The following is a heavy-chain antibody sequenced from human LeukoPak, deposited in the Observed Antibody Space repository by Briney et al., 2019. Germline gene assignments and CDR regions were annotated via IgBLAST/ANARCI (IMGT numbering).Heavy chain of an antibody. J-gene: IGHJ4*02. CDR2: IAVTPDGPAT. CDR3: VWSSTWNRRFYLDQ. CDR1: GFTFNLAW. D-gene: IGHD6-6*01. Sequence: RGSLRLSCAASGFTFNLAWMSWVRQTPGKGLQWVARIAVTPDGPATDYATPVRGRFFISRDDSRNMVYLEMSSLSTDDTAVYYCVWSSTWNRRFYLDQWGQGTLVTVSS. V-gene: IGHV3-15*04.